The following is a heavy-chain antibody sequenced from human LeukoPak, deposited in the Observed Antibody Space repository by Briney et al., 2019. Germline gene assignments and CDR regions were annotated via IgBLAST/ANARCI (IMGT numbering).Heavy chain of an antibody. V-gene: IGHV3-9*01. J-gene: IGHJ4*02. CDR3: ARDWTHNFGY. CDR2: ISWNSGSI. CDR1: GFTFDDYA. D-gene: IGHD1-20*01. Sequence: GRSLRLSCAASGFTFDDYAMHWVRQAPGKGLEWISGISWNSGSIGYADSVKGRFTISRDNSKNTLYLQMNSLRAEDTAVYYCARDWTHNFGYWGQGTLVTVSS.